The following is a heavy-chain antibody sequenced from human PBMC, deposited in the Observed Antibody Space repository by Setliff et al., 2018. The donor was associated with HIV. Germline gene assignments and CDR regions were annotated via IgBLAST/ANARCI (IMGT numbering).Heavy chain of an antibody. CDR1: GGTFSSYA. J-gene: IGHJ4*02. CDR2: IIPMFGTA. CDR3: ARGGSGYYDFWSGSSAFEY. V-gene: IGHV1-69*13. Sequence: SVKVSCKASGGTFSSYAINWVRQAPGQGLEWMGGIIPMFGTARYAQKFQGRVTITADESTTTAYMELSSLRSEDTAVFYCARGGSGYYDFWSGSSAFEYWGQGTLVTVS. D-gene: IGHD3-3*01.